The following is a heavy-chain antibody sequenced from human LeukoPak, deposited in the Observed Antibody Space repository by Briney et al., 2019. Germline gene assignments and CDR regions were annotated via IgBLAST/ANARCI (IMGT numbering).Heavy chain of an antibody. CDR1: GYTFTGYY. D-gene: IGHD5-18*01. V-gene: IGHV1-2*02. Sequence: GASVKVCCKASGYTFTGYYMHWVRQAPGQGLEWMGWINPNSGGTNSAQKFQGRVTMTSDTSISTAYMELSRLRSDDTAVYYCARDTAMAEFDYWGQGSLVTVPS. CDR2: INPNSGGT. J-gene: IGHJ4*02. CDR3: ARDTAMAEFDY.